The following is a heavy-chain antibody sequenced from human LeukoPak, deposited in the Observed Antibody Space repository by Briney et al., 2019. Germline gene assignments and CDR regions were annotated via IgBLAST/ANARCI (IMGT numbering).Heavy chain of an antibody. J-gene: IGHJ6*03. Sequence: GGSLRLSCAASGFTFSSYSMNWVRQAPGKGLEWVSSISSSSSYIYYADSVKGRLTISRDNAKNSLYLQMDSLRAEDTAVYYCARGFGSSPSEYYYYMDVWGKGTTVTVSS. D-gene: IGHD6-6*01. CDR3: ARGFGSSPSEYYYYMDV. V-gene: IGHV3-21*01. CDR2: ISSSSSYI. CDR1: GFTFSSYS.